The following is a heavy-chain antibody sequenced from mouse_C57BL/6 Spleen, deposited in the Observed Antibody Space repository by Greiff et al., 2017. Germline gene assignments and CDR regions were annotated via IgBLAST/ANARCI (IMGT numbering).Heavy chain of an antibody. CDR1: GYTFTDYN. CDR3: ARRKYDYDGGVYFDD. J-gene: IGHJ2*01. Sequence: VQLKESGPELVKPGASVKMSCKASGYTFTDYNMHWVKQSHGKSLEWIGYINPNNGGTSYNQKFKGKATLTVNKSSSTAYMELRSLTSEDSAVYYCARRKYDYDGGVYFDDWGQGTTLTVSS. CDR2: INPNNGGT. D-gene: IGHD2-4*01. V-gene: IGHV1-22*01.